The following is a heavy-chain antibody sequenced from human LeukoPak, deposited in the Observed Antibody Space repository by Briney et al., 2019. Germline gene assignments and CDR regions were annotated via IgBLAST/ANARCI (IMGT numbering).Heavy chain of an antibody. CDR2: IRYDGSNK. D-gene: IGHD5-12*01. Sequence: GGSLRLSCAASGFTFSNYGIHWVRQTPGKGLEWAAFIRYDGSNKYYADSVKGRFTVSRDNSKNTLYLQMKSLRAEDTAVYYCAKGGGYEAQYYYYYLDVWGKGTTVTISS. J-gene: IGHJ6*03. V-gene: IGHV3-30*02. CDR1: GFTFSNYG. CDR3: AKGGGYEAQYYYYYLDV.